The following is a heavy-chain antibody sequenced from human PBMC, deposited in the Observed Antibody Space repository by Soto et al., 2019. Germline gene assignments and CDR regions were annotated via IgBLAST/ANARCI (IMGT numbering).Heavy chain of an antibody. CDR3: ARSPNRDGYYYFDY. V-gene: IGHV4-61*01. CDR1: GGSVSSGSYY. J-gene: IGHJ4*02. D-gene: IGHD5-12*01. CDR2: IYYSGST. Sequence: SETLSLTCTVSGGSVSSGSYYWSWIRQPPGKGLEWIGYIYYSGSTNYNPSLKSRVTISVDTSKNQFSLKLSSVTAADTAVYYCARSPNRDGYYYFDYWGQGTLVTVSS.